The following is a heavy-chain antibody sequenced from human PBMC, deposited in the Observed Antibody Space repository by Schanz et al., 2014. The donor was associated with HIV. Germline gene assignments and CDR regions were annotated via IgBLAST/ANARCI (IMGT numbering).Heavy chain of an antibody. D-gene: IGHD3-3*01. Sequence: QAQLVASGGGVVQPGRSLRLSCEASGFTLSSYGMHWVRQAPGKGLEWVAVISHNENERFYINSVKGRFTISRDISRNTLYLQMNSLRAEDTAVYYCARDWRPNYDFWSGSIGVIGMDVWGQGTTVTVSS. CDR1: GFTLSSYG. CDR2: ISHNENER. CDR3: ARDWRPNYDFWSGSIGVIGMDV. J-gene: IGHJ6*02. V-gene: IGHV3-30*03.